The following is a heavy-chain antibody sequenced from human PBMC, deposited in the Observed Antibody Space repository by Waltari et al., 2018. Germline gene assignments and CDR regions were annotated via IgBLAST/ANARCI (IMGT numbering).Heavy chain of an antibody. CDR2: IMTDGSEE. J-gene: IGHJ3*02. CDR1: GFTLSSYW. V-gene: IGHV3-7*01. D-gene: IGHD3-22*01. CDR3: ARDQWFAFDI. Sequence: EVQLVESGGGLVQPGGSRRLSCAGSGFTLSSYWMSWVRQAPGKGLEWVANIMTDGSEEYYVDSVRGRFTISRDNAKNSLFLQMNSLRPEDTAVYYCARDQWFAFDIWGQGTMVTVSS.